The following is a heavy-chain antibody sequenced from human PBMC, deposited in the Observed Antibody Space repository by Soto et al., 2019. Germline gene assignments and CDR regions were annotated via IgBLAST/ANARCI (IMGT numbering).Heavy chain of an antibody. J-gene: IGHJ4*02. Sequence: QRPLQEAGPGLVKPSETLSLTCTGSGGSISGYYWSWIRQLPGKGLVRIAYIYYSGRSNSSPSLKSRVTTSVATSKNQFSPKLSSVTAADTAVYYCARYSNEYRKSLDYWGQGTLVTVSS. CDR1: GGSISGYY. V-gene: IGHV4-59*08. D-gene: IGHD6-13*01. CDR3: ARYSNEYRKSLDY. CDR2: IYYSGRS.